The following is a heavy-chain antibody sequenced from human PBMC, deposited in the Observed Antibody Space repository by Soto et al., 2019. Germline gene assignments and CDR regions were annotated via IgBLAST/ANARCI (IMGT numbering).Heavy chain of an antibody. CDR1: GFTFSSYA. CDR3: AKELVAVAGTGCHY. V-gene: IGHV3-23*01. J-gene: IGHJ4*02. D-gene: IGHD6-19*01. CDR2: ISGSGNSP. Sequence: EVQLLESGGGLVQPGGSLRLSCAASGFTFSSYAMSWVRQAPGKGPEWVSVISGSGNSPHYADSVKGRFTISRDNSKNTLSLQMNSLRAEDTAVYYCAKELVAVAGTGCHYWGQGTLVTVSS.